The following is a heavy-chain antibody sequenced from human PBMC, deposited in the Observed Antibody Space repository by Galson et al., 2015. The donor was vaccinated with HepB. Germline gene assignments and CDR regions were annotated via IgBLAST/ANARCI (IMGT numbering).Heavy chain of an antibody. V-gene: IGHV3-64D*06. CDR2: INRNGGRT. CDR1: GVTFSSYA. J-gene: IGHJ4*02. CDR3: VKDRGSSSWWGGYFDY. D-gene: IGHD6-13*01. Sequence: SLRLSGAVSGVTFSSYAMHWVRQAPGKGLECVSAINRNGGRTYYADSVKGRFTVSRDNSKNTVNLQMSSLRAEDTAVYYCVKDRGSSSWWGGYFDYWGQGTLVTVSS.